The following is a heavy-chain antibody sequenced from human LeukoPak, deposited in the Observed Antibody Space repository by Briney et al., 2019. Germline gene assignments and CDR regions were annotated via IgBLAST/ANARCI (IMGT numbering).Heavy chain of an antibody. CDR1: GFTFDDSG. D-gene: IGHD1-26*01. Sequence: PGGSLRLSCAASGFTFDDSGMSWVRQAPGKGLEWVSGINWTGGSTGYADSVKGRFTVSRDNAKNSLYLQMNSLRAEDTAVYYCARGRGVGATALDYWGQGTLVTVSS. CDR2: INWTGGST. V-gene: IGHV3-20*04. J-gene: IGHJ4*02. CDR3: ARGRGVGATALDY.